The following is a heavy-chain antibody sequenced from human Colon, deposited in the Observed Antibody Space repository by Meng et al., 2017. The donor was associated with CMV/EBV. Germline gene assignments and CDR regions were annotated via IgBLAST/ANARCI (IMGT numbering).Heavy chain of an antibody. CDR1: GYVFDLYG. Sequence: QVRRVQSGAGVKKPGASVKVSCKTSGYVFDLYGISWVRQAPGQGLEWMGWISADKRYTSYAQNLQGRVTMTTDASTSTAYMELRGLRSNDTAVYYCARVYEYSSSWGSDYWGQGTLVTVSS. V-gene: IGHV1-18*01. D-gene: IGHD6-6*01. CDR2: ISADKRYT. CDR3: ARVYEYSSSWGSDY. J-gene: IGHJ4*02.